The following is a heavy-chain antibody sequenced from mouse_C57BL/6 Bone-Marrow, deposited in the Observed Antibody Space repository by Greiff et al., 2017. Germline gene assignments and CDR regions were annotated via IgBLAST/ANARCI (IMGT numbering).Heavy chain of an antibody. Sequence: EVKLVESGGGLVQPGGSLKLSCAASGFTFSDYGMAWVRQAPRKGPEWVAFISNLAYSIYYADTVTGRFTISRENAKNTLYLEMSSLRSEDTAMYYCARRGKAMDYWGQGTSVTVSS. J-gene: IGHJ4*01. CDR1: GFTFSDYG. D-gene: IGHD2-1*01. V-gene: IGHV5-15*04. CDR2: ISNLAYSI. CDR3: ARRGKAMDY.